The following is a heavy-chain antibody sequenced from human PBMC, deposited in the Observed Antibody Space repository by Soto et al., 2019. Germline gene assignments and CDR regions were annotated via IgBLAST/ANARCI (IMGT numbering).Heavy chain of an antibody. Sequence: GGSLRLSCAASGFTFSDYYMSWIRQAPGKGLEWVSYISSRGDTIYYADSVQGRFTTSRDNTKNSLYLQMNSLRAEDTAVYYCARDLNTAVPGSDYWGQGTLVTVSS. J-gene: IGHJ4*02. CDR1: GFTFSDYY. V-gene: IGHV3-11*01. CDR3: ARDLNTAVPGSDY. CDR2: ISSRGDTI. D-gene: IGHD6-19*01.